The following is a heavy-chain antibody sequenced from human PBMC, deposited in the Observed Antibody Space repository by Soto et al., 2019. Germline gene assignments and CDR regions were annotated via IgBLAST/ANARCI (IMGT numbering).Heavy chain of an antibody. V-gene: IGHV4-34*01. CDR1: GGSFSGYY. CDR3: AVRAFSSGWYSFFDY. CDR2: INHSGST. D-gene: IGHD6-19*01. J-gene: IGHJ4*02. Sequence: QVQLQQWGAGLLKPSETLSLTCAVYGGSFSGYYWSWIRQPPGKGLEWIGEINHSGSTNYNPSLRSRVTISVDTSKNQFSLKLSFVTAADTAVYYCAVRAFSSGWYSFFDYWGQGTLVTVSS.